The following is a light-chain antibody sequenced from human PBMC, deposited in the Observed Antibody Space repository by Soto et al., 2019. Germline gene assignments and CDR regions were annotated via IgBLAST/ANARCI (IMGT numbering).Light chain of an antibody. V-gene: IGLV3-9*01. Sequence: SYELTQPLSVSVALGQTARITCGGNNIGSKNVHWYQQKPGQAPVLVIYRDSNRPSGIPERFSGSNSGNTATLTISRAQAGDEADYYCQSYDSSLSGSHVVFGGGTKLTVL. CDR2: RDS. CDR3: QSYDSSLSGSHVV. J-gene: IGLJ2*01. CDR1: NIGSKN.